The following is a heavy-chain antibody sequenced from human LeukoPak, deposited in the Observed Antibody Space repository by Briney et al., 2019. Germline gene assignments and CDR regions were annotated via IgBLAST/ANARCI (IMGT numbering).Heavy chain of an antibody. J-gene: IGHJ4*02. D-gene: IGHD3-10*01. V-gene: IGHV3-15*01. CDR3: TTGWNSHYYGSEGAFDY. CDR1: GFTFSNAW. Sequence: GGSLRLSCAASGFTFSNAWMSWVRQAPGKGLEWVGRIKSKIDGGTTDYAAPVKGRFTISRDDSKNTLYLQMNSLKTEDTAVYYCTTGWNSHYYGSEGAFDYWGQGTLVTVSS. CDR2: IKSKIDGGTT.